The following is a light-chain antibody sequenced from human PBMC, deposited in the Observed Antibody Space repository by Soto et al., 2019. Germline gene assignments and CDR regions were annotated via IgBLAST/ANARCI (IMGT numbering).Light chain of an antibody. CDR2: DAS. CDR3: QQYGSSPIT. V-gene: IGKV3D-20*01. Sequence: VLPQSPATLSLSPGERAALSCGASESVSSNQLAWYQQKPGLAPRRLIYDASSRASGIPERFSGSGSGTDFTLTISRLEPEDFALYYCQQYGSSPITFGQGTRLEI. J-gene: IGKJ5*01. CDR1: ESVSSNQ.